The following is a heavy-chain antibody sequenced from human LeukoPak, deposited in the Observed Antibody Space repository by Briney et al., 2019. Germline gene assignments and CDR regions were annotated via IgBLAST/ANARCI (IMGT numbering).Heavy chain of an antibody. Sequence: GSLRLSCAASGCTFSSYAMYWVRQAPGKGLEWVSGIFGSGGSTHYADSVKGRFTISRDNSKNTVYLQMNSLRAEDTAVYYCAKTTTGYSSGRFPGWPVDYWGQGTLVTVSS. D-gene: IGHD6-19*01. V-gene: IGHV3-23*01. CDR2: IFGSGGST. CDR1: GCTFSSYA. CDR3: AKTTTGYSSGRFPGWPVDY. J-gene: IGHJ4*02.